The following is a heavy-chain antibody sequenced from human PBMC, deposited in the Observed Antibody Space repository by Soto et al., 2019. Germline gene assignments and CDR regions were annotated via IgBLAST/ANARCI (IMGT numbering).Heavy chain of an antibody. CDR1: GYTFTSYG. CDR3: ARDILFGVGYYYYYYGMDV. CDR2: ISAYNGNT. Sequence: ASVKVSCKASGYTFTSYGISWVRQAPGQGLEWMGWISAYNGNTNYAQKLQGRVTMTTDTSTSTAYMELRSLRSDDTAVYYCARDILFGVGYYYYYYGMDVWGQGTTVTVSS. J-gene: IGHJ6*02. D-gene: IGHD3-3*01. V-gene: IGHV1-18*01.